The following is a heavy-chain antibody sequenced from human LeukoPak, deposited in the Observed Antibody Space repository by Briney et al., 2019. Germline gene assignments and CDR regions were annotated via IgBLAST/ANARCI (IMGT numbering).Heavy chain of an antibody. CDR1: GFTFSSYG. CDR3: AKSKDYDILTGLT. V-gene: IGHV3-30*18. D-gene: IGHD3-9*01. J-gene: IGHJ5*02. Sequence: PGGSLRLSCAASGFTFSSYGMHWVRQAPGKGLEWVTVISFDGSNEYYADSVKGRFTISRDNSKNTLYLQMNSLRAEDTAVYYCAKSKDYDILTGLTWGQGTLVTVSS. CDR2: ISFDGSNE.